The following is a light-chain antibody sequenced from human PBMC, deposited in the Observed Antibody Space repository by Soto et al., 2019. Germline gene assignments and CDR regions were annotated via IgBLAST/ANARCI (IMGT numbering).Light chain of an antibody. V-gene: IGLV2-8*01. CDR1: SSDVGAYNY. CDR2: EVS. J-gene: IGLJ1*01. CDR3: TSYAGSNNLGV. Sequence: QSALTQPPSASGSPGQSVTISCTGTSSDVGAYNYVSWYQQRPGKVPKLIIYEVSKRPSGVPDRFYGSKSGNTASLTVSGLQAEDEADYYCTSYAGSNNLGVFGTGTKVTVL.